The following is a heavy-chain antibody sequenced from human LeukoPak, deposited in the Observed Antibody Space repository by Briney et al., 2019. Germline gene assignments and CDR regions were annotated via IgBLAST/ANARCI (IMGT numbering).Heavy chain of an antibody. D-gene: IGHD1-26*01. CDR2: IIPIFGTA. CDR3: ARIRVGAFHGDYYYYGMDV. V-gene: IGHV1-69*01. Sequence: SVKVSCKASGGTFSSYAISWVRQAPGQGLEWMGGIIPIFGTANYAQKFQGRVTITADESTSTAYMELSSLRSEDTAVYYCARIRVGAFHGDYYYYGMDVWGQGTTVTVSS. CDR1: GGTFSSYA. J-gene: IGHJ6*02.